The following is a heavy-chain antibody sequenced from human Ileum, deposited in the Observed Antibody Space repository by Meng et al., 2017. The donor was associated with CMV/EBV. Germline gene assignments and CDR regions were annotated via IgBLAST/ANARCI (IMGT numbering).Heavy chain of an antibody. CDR1: GLTFSSYS. J-gene: IGHJ4*02. CDR3: ARAYCGGDCYRPPHFDY. V-gene: IGHV3-21*01. D-gene: IGHD2-21*01. CDR2: ISSSSSYI. Sequence: GGSLRLSCVAYGLTFSSYSMNWVRQAPGKGLEWVSSISSSSSYIYYADSVKGRFTISRDNAKHSLYLQMNRLRAEDTAVYYCARAYCGGDCYRPPHFDYWGQGTLVTVSS.